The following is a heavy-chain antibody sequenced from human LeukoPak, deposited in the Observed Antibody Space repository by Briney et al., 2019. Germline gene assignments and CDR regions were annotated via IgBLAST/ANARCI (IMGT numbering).Heavy chain of an antibody. CDR3: ARGRVARSALDI. V-gene: IGHV4-59*01. CDR1: GGSISSYY. D-gene: IGHD2-15*01. J-gene: IGHJ3*02. Sequence: KPSETLSLTCTVSGGSISSYYWSWIRQPPGKGLEWIGYIYYSGSINYNPSLKSRVTISVDTSKNQFSLKLSSVTAADTAVYYCARGRVARSALDIWGQGTMVTVSS. CDR2: IYYSGSI.